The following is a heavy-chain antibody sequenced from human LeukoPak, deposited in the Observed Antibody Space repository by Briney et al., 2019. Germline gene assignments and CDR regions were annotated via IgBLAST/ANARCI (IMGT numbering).Heavy chain of an antibody. Sequence: ASVKVSCKASGYSFTSHYMHWVRQAPGQGLEWLGLINPSGSSTLYAQKFQGRVTMTRDMSTTTDYMELSSLRSEDTAVYYCARGEMATHMYYWGQGTLVTVSS. CDR3: ARGEMATHMYY. CDR2: INPSGSST. V-gene: IGHV1-46*01. J-gene: IGHJ4*02. D-gene: IGHD5-24*01. CDR1: GYSFTSHY.